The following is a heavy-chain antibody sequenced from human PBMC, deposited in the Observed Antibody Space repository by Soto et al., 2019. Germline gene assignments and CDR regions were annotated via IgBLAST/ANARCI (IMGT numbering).Heavy chain of an antibody. Sequence: EVQLVESGGGLVQPGGSLRLSCAASGFSFSNTRIHWVRQAPGKGLVWVSRINNEERTTGYADYVKGRFTISRDNARNTVYLQMNSLRAEDTAMYYCTRDPGYDGHDGRFDSWGQGTLVTVSS. J-gene: IGHJ4*02. CDR1: GFSFSNTR. D-gene: IGHD2-15*01. CDR3: TRDPGYDGHDGRFDS. CDR2: INNEERTT. V-gene: IGHV3-74*01.